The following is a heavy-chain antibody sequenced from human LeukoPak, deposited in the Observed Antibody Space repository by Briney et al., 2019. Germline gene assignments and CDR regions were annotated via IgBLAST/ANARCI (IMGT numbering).Heavy chain of an antibody. CDR2: ISSSGNIM. CDR3: AREPPFRGITGTFDY. J-gene: IGHJ4*02. Sequence: GSLRLSCAASGSTFSNYEMNWVRQAPGKGLEWVSYISSSGNIMYYGDSVKGRFTISRDNAKNSVFLQMNSLRAEDTAIYYCAREPPFRGITGTFDYWGQGTLVTVSS. V-gene: IGHV3-48*03. CDR1: GSTFSNYE. D-gene: IGHD1-7*01.